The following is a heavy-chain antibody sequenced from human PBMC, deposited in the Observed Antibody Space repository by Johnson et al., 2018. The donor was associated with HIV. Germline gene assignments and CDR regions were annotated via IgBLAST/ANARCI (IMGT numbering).Heavy chain of an antibody. CDR1: GFTVSSNY. Sequence: VQLVESGGGLVQPGGSLRPSCAGTGFTVSSNYMYWVRQAPGKGLECVSVIYSGGGTYYADSVKGRFPISRDNSKNTVYLHMNSLRPEDTAVYYCARDRSRHITMLLPDYGAFDIWGQGTMVTVSS. J-gene: IGHJ3*02. V-gene: IGHV3-66*02. D-gene: IGHD3-10*01. CDR2: IYSGGGT. CDR3: ARDRSRHITMLLPDYGAFDI.